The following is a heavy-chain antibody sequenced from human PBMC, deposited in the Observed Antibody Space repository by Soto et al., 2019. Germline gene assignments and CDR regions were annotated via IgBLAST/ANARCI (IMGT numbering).Heavy chain of an antibody. CDR3: AKERLARGADY. CDR2: IGGGGGST. V-gene: IGHV3-23*01. Sequence: EVQLLDSGGDSVQPGGSLRLSCAASGFAFANYAMTLVRQASGKGLEWVSTIGGGGGSTSYADSERGRFTISRDNSKNTVYLQMNSLRAEDTAVYCCAKERLARGADYWGQGTLVTVSS. D-gene: IGHD6-6*01. J-gene: IGHJ4*02. CDR1: GFAFANYA.